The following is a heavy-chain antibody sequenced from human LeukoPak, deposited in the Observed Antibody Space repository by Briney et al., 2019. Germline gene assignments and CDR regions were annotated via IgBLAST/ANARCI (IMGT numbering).Heavy chain of an antibody. CDR3: ANNNGDYGTFDY. D-gene: IGHD4-17*01. CDR2: ISYDGSNK. Sequence: GGSLRLSCAASGFTFSSYGMHWVRQAPGEGLEWVAVISYDGSNKYYADSVKGRFTISRDNSKNTLYLQMNSLRAEDTAVYYCANNNGDYGTFDYWGQGTLVTVSS. CDR1: GFTFSSYG. J-gene: IGHJ4*02. V-gene: IGHV3-30*18.